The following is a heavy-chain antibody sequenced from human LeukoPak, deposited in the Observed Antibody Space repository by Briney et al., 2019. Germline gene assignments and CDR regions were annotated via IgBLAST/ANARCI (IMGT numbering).Heavy chain of an antibody. CDR3: ARVTMGYYYDSSGYYTNDYYFDY. V-gene: IGHV4-59*01. Sequence: PSETLSLTCAVYGGSFSGYYWSWIRQPPGKGLEWIGYIYYSGSTNYNPSLKSRVTISVDTSKNQFSLKLSSVTAADTAVYYCARVTMGYYYDSSGYYTNDYYFDYWGQGTLVTVSS. D-gene: IGHD3-22*01. J-gene: IGHJ4*02. CDR1: GGSFSGYY. CDR2: IYYSGST.